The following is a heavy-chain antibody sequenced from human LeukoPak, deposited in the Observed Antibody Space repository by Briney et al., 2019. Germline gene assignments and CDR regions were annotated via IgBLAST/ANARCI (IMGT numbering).Heavy chain of an antibody. CDR1: GYTFNTYA. CDR3: ARGGYCSGRSCYYFDY. Sequence: ASVKVSCKASGYTFNTYALNWVRQAPGQGLEWMGWISTNSGNPTYAQGFTRRFVFSLDTSVTTAYLQISSLKDEDTAVYYCARGGYCSGRSCYYFDYWGQGTLVTVSS. D-gene: IGHD2-15*01. V-gene: IGHV7-4-1*02. CDR2: ISTNSGNP. J-gene: IGHJ4*02.